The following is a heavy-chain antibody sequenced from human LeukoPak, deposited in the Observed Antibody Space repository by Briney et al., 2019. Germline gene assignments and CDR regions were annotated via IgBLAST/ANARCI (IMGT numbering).Heavy chain of an antibody. J-gene: IGHJ4*02. D-gene: IGHD2-2*01. CDR2: IYPGDSDT. CDR1: GYRFTSYW. Sequence: GEALKISFKGSGYRFTSYWIGWVRPMPGKGLEWMGIIYPGDSDTRYSPSFQGQVTISADKCISTAYLQWSSLKASDTAMYYCARHYCSSTSCPSSYWGQGTLVTVSS. V-gene: IGHV5-51*01. CDR3: ARHYCSSTSCPSSY.